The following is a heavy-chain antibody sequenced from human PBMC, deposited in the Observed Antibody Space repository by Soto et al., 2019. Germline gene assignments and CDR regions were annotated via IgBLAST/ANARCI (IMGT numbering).Heavy chain of an antibody. CDR1: GYTFITYF. CDR3: ARSYISSSYWFDP. Sequence: ASVKVSCKASGYTFITYFMHWVRQAPGQGLEWMGVINPSRGTTSYARKFQDRVTMTRDTSASTVYMELSSLRSDDTAMYYCARSYISSSYWFDPWGQGTLVTVSS. J-gene: IGHJ5*02. D-gene: IGHD6-6*01. CDR2: INPSRGTT. V-gene: IGHV1-46*03.